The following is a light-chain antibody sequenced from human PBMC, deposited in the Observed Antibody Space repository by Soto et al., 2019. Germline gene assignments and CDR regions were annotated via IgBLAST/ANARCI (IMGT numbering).Light chain of an antibody. V-gene: IGKV3-20*01. CDR3: QQYDGSPLT. Sequence: EIVLTQSPGTLSLSPGERATLSCRASQSVSSTYLAWYQQKPGQAPRLLIYAASSRAPGISDRFSGSGSGTDFTLTISRLGPEDFAVYFCQQYDGSPLTFGGGTKVDIK. CDR1: QSVSSTY. J-gene: IGKJ4*01. CDR2: AAS.